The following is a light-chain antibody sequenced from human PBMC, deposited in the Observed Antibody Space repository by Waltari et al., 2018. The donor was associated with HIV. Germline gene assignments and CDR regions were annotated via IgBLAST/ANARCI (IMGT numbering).Light chain of an antibody. J-gene: IGLJ2*01. CDR3: SSYTSSGPRYVL. V-gene: IGLV2-14*03. CDR2: NVS. Sequence: SALTQPPPVSGPPGHPSPIPCIGTSGAVGGSNFASCSQKHPGKAPKLIIYNVSSRPSGVSIRFSGSRSANTASLTISGLQVEDEADYFCSSYTSSGPRYVLFGGGTRLTVL. CDR1: SGAVGGSNF.